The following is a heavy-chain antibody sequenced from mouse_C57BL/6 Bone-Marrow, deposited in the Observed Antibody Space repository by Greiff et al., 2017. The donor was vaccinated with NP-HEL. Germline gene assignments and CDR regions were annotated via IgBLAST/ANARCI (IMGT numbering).Heavy chain of an antibody. CDR3: ARGRYYGSSYVNFAY. V-gene: IGHV3-6*01. Sequence: EVKLMESGPGLVKPSQSLSLTCSVTGYSITSGYYWNWIRQFPGNKLEWMGYISYDGSNNYNPSLKNRISITRDTSKNQFFLKLNSVTTEDTATYYCARGRYYGSSYVNFAYWGQGTLVTVSA. D-gene: IGHD1-1*01. CDR1: GYSITSGYY. CDR2: ISYDGSN. J-gene: IGHJ3*01.